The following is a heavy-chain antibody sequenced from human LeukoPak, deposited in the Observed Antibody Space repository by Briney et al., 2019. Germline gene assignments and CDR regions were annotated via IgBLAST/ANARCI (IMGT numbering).Heavy chain of an antibody. CDR1: NYSITSGYF. Sequence: PSETLSLTCAVSNYSITSGYFWGWIRQPPGKGLEWIASIYHSGTTYYNPSLRNRVALFVDTSKNQFSLKLTSLTAADTAVYYCARDGVFHDSDGYSFDYWGQGTLVTVSS. J-gene: IGHJ4*02. CDR2: IYHSGTT. V-gene: IGHV4-38-2*02. D-gene: IGHD3-22*01. CDR3: ARDGVFHDSDGYSFDY.